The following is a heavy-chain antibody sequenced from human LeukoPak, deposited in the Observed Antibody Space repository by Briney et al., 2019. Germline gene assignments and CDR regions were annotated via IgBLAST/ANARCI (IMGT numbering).Heavy chain of an antibody. CDR2: INSDGSST. CDR1: GFTFSSYW. J-gene: IGHJ4*02. V-gene: IGHV3-74*01. Sequence: GGSLRLSCAASGFTFSSYWMHWVRQAPGKGLVWVSRINSDGSSTSYADSVKGRFTISRDNAKNTLYLQMNSLRAEDTAVYYCARVGYCSGDSCYRRGSYFDYWGQGTLVTVSS. D-gene: IGHD2-15*01. CDR3: ARVGYCSGDSCYRRGSYFDY.